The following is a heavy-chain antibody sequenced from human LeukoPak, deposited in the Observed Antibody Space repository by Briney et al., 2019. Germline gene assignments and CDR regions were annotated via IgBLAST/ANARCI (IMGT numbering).Heavy chain of an antibody. CDR1: GCTFTAYY. V-gene: IGHV1-2*02. CDR2: INLNSGGT. Sequence: ASVKVSCKASGCTFTAYYMHWVRQAPGQGLEWMGWINLNSGGTNYAQKFQGRVTMTRDTPISAAYMDLSRLGSDDTAVYYCARVAGGDWYYFDFWGQGTLVTVSS. J-gene: IGHJ4*02. D-gene: IGHD2-21*02. CDR3: ARVAGGDWYYFDF.